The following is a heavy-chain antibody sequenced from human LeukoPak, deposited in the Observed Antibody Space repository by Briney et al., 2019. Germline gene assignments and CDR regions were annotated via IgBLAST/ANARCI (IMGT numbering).Heavy chain of an antibody. V-gene: IGHV3-30*04. CDR3: ASAHCSGGSCYRRSGFDP. J-gene: IGHJ5*02. CDR1: GFTFSSYA. Sequence: GGSLRLSCAASGFTFSSYAMHWVRQAPGKGLEWVAIISYGGSNKYYADSVKGRFTISRDNSKNTLYLQMDSLRTEDTAVYYCASAHCSGGSCYRRSGFDPWGQGTLVTVSS. CDR2: ISYGGSNK. D-gene: IGHD2-15*01.